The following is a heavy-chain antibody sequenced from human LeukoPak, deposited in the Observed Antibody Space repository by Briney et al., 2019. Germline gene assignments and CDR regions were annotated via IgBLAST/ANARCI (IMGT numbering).Heavy chain of an antibody. Sequence: SETLSLTCTVSGGSISSGDYYWGWIRQHPGKGLEWIGYIYYSGSTYYNPSLKSRVTISVDTSKNQFSLKLSSVTAADTAVYYCARGPVVIPAALVGRSFDPWGQGTLVTVSS. CDR3: ARGPVVIPAALVGRSFDP. J-gene: IGHJ5*02. V-gene: IGHV4-31*03. CDR2: IYYSGST. CDR1: GGSISSGDYY. D-gene: IGHD2-2*01.